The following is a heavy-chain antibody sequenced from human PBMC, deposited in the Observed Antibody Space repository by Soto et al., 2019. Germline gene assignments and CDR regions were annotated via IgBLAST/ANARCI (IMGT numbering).Heavy chain of an antibody. D-gene: IGHD6-19*01. CDR3: ARVRIAVAGFDY. CDR1: GYTLTSYA. CDR2: INAGNGNT. Sequence: ASVNVSCKASGYTLTSYAMHWVRQAPGQRPEWMGWINAGNGNTKYSQKFQDRVTISKDTSANTAYMELSSLRSEDTAVYFCARVRIAVAGFDYWGQGTQVTVSS. J-gene: IGHJ4*02. V-gene: IGHV1-3*01.